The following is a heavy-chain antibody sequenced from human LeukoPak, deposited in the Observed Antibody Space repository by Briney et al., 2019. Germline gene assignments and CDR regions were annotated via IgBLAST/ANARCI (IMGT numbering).Heavy chain of an antibody. J-gene: IGHJ2*01. Sequence: GGSLRLSCAASGFTFSSYWMSWVRQAPGKGLEWVANINQDGSGKYYVDSVKGRFTISRDNAKNSLYLQMNSLRAEDMAVYYCARVVGAGYFDLWGRGTLVTVSS. V-gene: IGHV3-7*01. CDR2: INQDGSGK. CDR3: ARVVGAGYFDL. D-gene: IGHD1-26*01. CDR1: GFTFSSYW.